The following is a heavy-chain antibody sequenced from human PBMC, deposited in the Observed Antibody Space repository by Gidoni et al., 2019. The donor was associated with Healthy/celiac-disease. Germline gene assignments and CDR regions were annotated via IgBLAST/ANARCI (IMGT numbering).Heavy chain of an antibody. CDR3: ARLYYYDSSGYYGAYAFDI. CDR2: IYYSGST. Sequence: QVQLQESGPGLVKPSQTLSLTCTVSGGSISSGGYYWSWIRQHPGKGLEWIGYIYYSGSTYSNPSLKSRVTISVDTSKNQFSLKLSSVTAADTAVYYCARLYYYDSSGYYGAYAFDIWGQGTMVTVSS. V-gene: IGHV4-31*03. D-gene: IGHD3-22*01. CDR1: GGSISSGGYY. J-gene: IGHJ3*02.